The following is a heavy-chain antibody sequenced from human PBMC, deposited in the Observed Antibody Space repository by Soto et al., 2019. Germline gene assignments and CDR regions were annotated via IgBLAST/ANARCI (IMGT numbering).Heavy chain of an antibody. D-gene: IGHD2-21*02. CDR3: AKTGPVTARIRFDY. V-gene: IGHV3-23*01. CDR1: GFTFRAYT. CDR2: IDGRDGT. J-gene: IGHJ4*02. Sequence: EVQLLESGGGLVQPGGSLRLSCAGSGFTFRAYTMAWVRQAPGKGLEWVSGIDGRDGTYYADSVKGRFNISSDSSRNTLFLQMNSLRADDTAVYYCAKTGPVTARIRFDYWGQGALVTVSS.